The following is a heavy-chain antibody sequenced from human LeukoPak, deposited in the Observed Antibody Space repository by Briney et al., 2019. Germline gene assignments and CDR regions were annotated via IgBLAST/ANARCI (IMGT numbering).Heavy chain of an antibody. V-gene: IGHV3-15*01. D-gene: IGHD3-3*01. CDR1: GFTFNTAW. CDR3: TAGSICGVVNYAEDY. J-gene: IGHJ4*02. Sequence: GGSLRLSCAASGFTFNTAWMSWFRQAPGKWLERVGRIKSKSDGGTADYTAPVKGRFIISRDDSRNTLYLQMNSLKTEDTAVYYCTAGSICGVVNYAEDYWGQGTLVTVSS. CDR2: IKSKSDGGTA.